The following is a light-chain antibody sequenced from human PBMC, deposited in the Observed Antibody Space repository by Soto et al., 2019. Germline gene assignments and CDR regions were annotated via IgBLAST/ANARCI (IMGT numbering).Light chain of an antibody. CDR3: AAWDDSLSGGV. J-gene: IGLJ1*01. Sequence: QSVLTQPPSASGTPGQRVTIPCSGSSSNIGSNYVYWYQQLPGTAPKLLIYSNNQRPSGVPDRFSGSKSGTSASLAISGLRSEDEADYYCAAWDDSLSGGVFGTGTKLTVL. V-gene: IGLV1-47*02. CDR1: SSNIGSNY. CDR2: SNN.